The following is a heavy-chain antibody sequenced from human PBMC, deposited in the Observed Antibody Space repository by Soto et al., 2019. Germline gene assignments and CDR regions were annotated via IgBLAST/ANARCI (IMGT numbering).Heavy chain of an antibody. CDR3: ARGRKWLAGPYNWFDP. V-gene: IGHV4-34*01. CDR2: INHSGST. D-gene: IGHD6-19*01. CDR1: GGSFSGYY. Sequence: SETLSLTCAVYGGSFSGYYWSWIRQPPGKGLEWIGEINHSGSTNYNPSLKSRVTISVDTSKNQFSLKLSSVTAADTAVYYCARGRKWLAGPYNWFDPWGQGTLVTVSS. J-gene: IGHJ5*02.